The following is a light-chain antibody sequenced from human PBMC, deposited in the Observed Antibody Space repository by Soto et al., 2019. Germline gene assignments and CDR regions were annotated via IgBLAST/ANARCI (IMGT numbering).Light chain of an antibody. Sequence: DIQMTQSPSTLSASVGDRVTITCRASQSINNWLAWYQQKPGKAPNLLIYKASSLESGVPSRFSGSGSGTEFTLNVSSLQPDDFATYYCQQYDSYPFTFGGGTKVEIK. J-gene: IGKJ4*01. CDR1: QSINNW. V-gene: IGKV1-5*03. CDR3: QQYDSYPFT. CDR2: KAS.